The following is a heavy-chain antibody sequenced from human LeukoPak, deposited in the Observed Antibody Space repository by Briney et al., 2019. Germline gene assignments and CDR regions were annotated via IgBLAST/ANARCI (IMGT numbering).Heavy chain of an antibody. J-gene: IGHJ4*02. CDR1: GFTFSSYA. CDR3: AKVYDSSGYYYVD. V-gene: IGHV3-23*01. D-gene: IGHD3-22*01. CDR2: ISGSGGST. Sequence: GGSLRLSCAASGFTFSSYAMSWVRQAPGKGLEWVTAISGSGGSTYYADSVKGRFTISRDNSKNTLYLQMNSLRAEDTAVYYCAKVYDSSGYYYVDWGQGTLVTVSS.